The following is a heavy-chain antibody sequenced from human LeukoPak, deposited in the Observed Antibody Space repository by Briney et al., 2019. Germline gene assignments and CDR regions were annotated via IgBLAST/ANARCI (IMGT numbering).Heavy chain of an antibody. CDR1: GYTFTGYY. J-gene: IGHJ4*02. CDR3: ARLLGIAVAGTPY. CDR2: INPNSGGT. D-gene: IGHD6-19*01. V-gene: IGHV1-2*02. Sequence: ASVKVSCKASGYTFTGYYMHWVRQAPGHGLEWMGWINPNSGGTNYAQKFQGRVTMTRDTSISTAYMELSRLRSDDTAVYYCARLLGIAVAGTPYWGQGTLVTVSS.